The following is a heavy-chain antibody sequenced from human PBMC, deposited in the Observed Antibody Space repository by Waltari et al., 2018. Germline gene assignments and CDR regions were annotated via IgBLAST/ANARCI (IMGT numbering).Heavy chain of an antibody. V-gene: IGHV3-23*01. CDR2: ISASGGTT. CDR1: GFLFNTYA. D-gene: IGHD6-13*01. Sequence: EVQLLDSGGGLVQPGGSLRLSCAASGFLFNTYAMSWVRQAPGKGLEWVSGISASGGTTYYRDSVEGRFIISRDNSRNTLSLQINSLRAEDTAIYCCARAGIPNRLENYYFDSWGRGTLVTVSS. CDR3: ARAGIPNRLENYYFDS. J-gene: IGHJ4*02.